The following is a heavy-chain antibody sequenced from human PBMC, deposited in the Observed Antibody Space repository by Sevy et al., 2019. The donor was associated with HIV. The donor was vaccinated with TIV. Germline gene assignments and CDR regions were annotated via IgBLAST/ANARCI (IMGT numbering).Heavy chain of an antibody. J-gene: IGHJ4*02. CDR2: IWSDGSNK. Sequence: GGSLRLSCGASGFTFSSHGMHWVRQAPGKGLEWVATIWSDGSNKFYADSVKDRFIISRDSSKSTLFLQMSGLRVEDTAVYFCARDTVPAGRLGRFDYWGQGTLVTVSS. V-gene: IGHV3-33*08. CDR3: ARDTVPAGRLGRFDY. CDR1: GFTFSSHG. D-gene: IGHD6-19*01.